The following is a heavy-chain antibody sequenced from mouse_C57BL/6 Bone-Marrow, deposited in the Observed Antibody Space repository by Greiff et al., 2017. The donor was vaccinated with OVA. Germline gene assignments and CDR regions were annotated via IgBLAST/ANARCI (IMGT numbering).Heavy chain of an antibody. Sequence: VQRVESGAELVKPGASVKLSCKASGYTFTSYWMHWVKQRPGQGLEWIGMIHPNSGSTNYNEKFKSKATLTVDKSSSTAYMQLSSLTSEDSAVYYCARDDGYPFAYWGQGTLVTVSA. V-gene: IGHV1-64*01. D-gene: IGHD2-3*01. CDR3: ARDDGYPFAY. CDR1: GYTFTSYW. J-gene: IGHJ3*01. CDR2: IHPNSGST.